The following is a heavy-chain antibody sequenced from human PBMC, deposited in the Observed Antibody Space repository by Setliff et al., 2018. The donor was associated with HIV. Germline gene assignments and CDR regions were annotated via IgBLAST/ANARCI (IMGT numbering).Heavy chain of an antibody. Sequence: PSETLSLTCTVSGGSISSYYWSWIRQPPGKGLEWIGYIYYNGNTNYNPSLKSRVTISVDTSKNQLSLKLRSVTAADTAVYYCARERLTFGGFANWFDPWGQGTLVTVSS. D-gene: IGHD3-16*01. V-gene: IGHV4-59*01. CDR3: ARERLTFGGFANWFDP. J-gene: IGHJ5*02. CDR1: GGSISSYY. CDR2: IYYNGNT.